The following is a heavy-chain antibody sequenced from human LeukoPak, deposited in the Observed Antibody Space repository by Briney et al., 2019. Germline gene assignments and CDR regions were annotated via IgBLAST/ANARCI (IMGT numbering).Heavy chain of an antibody. CDR2: IYYSGST. D-gene: IGHD6-6*01. J-gene: IGHJ4*02. CDR3: ARHRAYSSSSPFDY. V-gene: IGHV4-59*01. Sequence: SETLSLTCTVSGGSISSYYWSWIRQPPGKGLEWIGYIYYSGSTNYNPSLKSRVTISVDTSKNQFSLKLSSVIAADTAVYYCARHRAYSSSSPFDYWGQGTLVTVSS. CDR1: GGSISSYY.